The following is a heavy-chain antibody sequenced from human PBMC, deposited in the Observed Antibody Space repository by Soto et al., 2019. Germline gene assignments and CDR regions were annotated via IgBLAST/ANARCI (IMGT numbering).Heavy chain of an antibody. CDR2: IYYSGST. CDR1: GGSISSSSYY. J-gene: IGHJ4*02. Sequence: SETLSLTCTVSGGSISSSSYYWGWIRQPPGKGLEWIGSIYYSGSTYYNPSLKSRVTISVDTSKNQFSLKLSSVTAADTAVYYCARFEPREYYDFWSGYYIDYWGQGTLVTVSS. D-gene: IGHD3-3*01. CDR3: ARFEPREYYDFWSGYYIDY. V-gene: IGHV4-39*01.